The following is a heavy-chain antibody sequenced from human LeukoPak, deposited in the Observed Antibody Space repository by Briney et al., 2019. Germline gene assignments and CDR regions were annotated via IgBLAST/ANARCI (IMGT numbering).Heavy chain of an antibody. CDR3: ARLVSLPVDAFDI. CDR2: IYYSGST. J-gene: IGHJ3*02. Sequence: SETLSLTCSVSGGSISSYYWSWIRQPPGKGLEWIGYIYYSGSTNYNPSLKSRVTISVDTSKNQFSLKLSSVTAADTAVYYCARLVSLPVDAFDIWGQGTMVTVSS. D-gene: IGHD2-15*01. CDR1: GGSISSYY. V-gene: IGHV4-59*01.